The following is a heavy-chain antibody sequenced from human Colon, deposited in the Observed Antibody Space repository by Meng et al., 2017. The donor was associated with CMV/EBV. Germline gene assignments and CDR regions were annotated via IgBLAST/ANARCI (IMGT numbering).Heavy chain of an antibody. CDR2: IWYDGSNK. Sequence: GGSLRLSCAASGFTFSSYGMHWVRQAPGKGLEWVAVIWYDGSNKDYADSVKGRFTISRDNAKNSLYLQMNSLRAEDTAVYYCARVLRVVPDYWGQGTLVTVSS. CDR3: ARVLRVVPDY. V-gene: IGHV3-33*01. D-gene: IGHD3-3*01. J-gene: IGHJ4*02. CDR1: GFTFSSYG.